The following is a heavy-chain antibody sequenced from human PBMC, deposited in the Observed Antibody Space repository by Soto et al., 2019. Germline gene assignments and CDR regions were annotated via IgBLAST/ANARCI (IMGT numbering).Heavy chain of an antibody. J-gene: IGHJ4*02. CDR3: AKEHRFCSGGSCAIDF. CDR1: GYTFTVSY. Sequence: QVQLVQSGAEMKKPGASVKVSCKASGYTFTVSYIHWMRQAPGQGFEWMGWFNPNTGATHYAQKFQGRVTMTRDTSISTAYMELIRLRSDDTAVYYCAKEHRFCSGGSCAIDFWGQGTLVTVSS. CDR2: FNPNTGAT. V-gene: IGHV1-2*02. D-gene: IGHD2-15*01.